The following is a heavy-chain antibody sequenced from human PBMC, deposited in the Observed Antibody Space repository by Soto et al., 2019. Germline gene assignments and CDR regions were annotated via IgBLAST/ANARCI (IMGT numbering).Heavy chain of an antibody. D-gene: IGHD2-2*02. CDR1: GYTFTSYG. CDR2: ISAYNGNT. Sequence: ASVKVSCKASGYTFTSYGISWVLQAPGQGLEWMGWISAYNGNTNYAQKLQGRVTMTTDTSTSTACMELSSLRSEDTAVYYCARRDIVLVPAAIEDYYYYGMDVWGQGTTVTVS. CDR3: ARRDIVLVPAAIEDYYYYGMDV. V-gene: IGHV1-18*01. J-gene: IGHJ6*02.